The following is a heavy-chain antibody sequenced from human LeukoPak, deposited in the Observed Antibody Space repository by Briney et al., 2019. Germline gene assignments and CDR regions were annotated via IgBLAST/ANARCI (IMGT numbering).Heavy chain of an antibody. CDR3: AKGYSTGYGA. D-gene: IGHD6-19*01. CDR1: GFTFSSYA. V-gene: IGHV3-23*01. J-gene: IGHJ5*02. Sequence: GGSLRLSCVASGFTFSSYALNWVRQTPATGLEWVSTISGSGASTYYADAVRVRFTISRDNSRNALQLQMNSQRAEDTAVYYCAKGYSTGYGAWGQGTLVTVSS. CDR2: ISGSGAST.